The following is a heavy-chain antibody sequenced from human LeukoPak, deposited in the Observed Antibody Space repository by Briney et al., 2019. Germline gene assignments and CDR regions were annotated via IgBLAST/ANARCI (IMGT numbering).Heavy chain of an antibody. Sequence: GGSLRLSCAASGFTFSSYSMNWVRQAPGKGLEWVSSISSSSSNIYYADSVKGRFTISRDNAKNSLYLQMNGLRAEDTAVYYCARKIAAYYMDVWGKGTTVTVSS. CDR3: ARKIAAYYMDV. CDR2: ISSSSSNI. CDR1: GFTFSSYS. V-gene: IGHV3-21*01. J-gene: IGHJ6*03. D-gene: IGHD6-25*01.